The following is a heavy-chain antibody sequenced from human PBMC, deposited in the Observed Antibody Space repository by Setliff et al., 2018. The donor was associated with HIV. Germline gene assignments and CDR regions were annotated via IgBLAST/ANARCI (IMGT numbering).Heavy chain of an antibody. CDR2: ISALFGTE. CDR1: GYTFVSYG. D-gene: IGHD1-26*01. J-gene: IGHJ4*02. V-gene: IGHV1-69*13. CDR3: ARGVDGSYRKFFDN. Sequence: SVKVSCKASGYTFVSYGISWVRQAPGQGLEWMGWISALFGTENYAQKFQGRVTIIADASTNTVNMELSSLRSEDTAVYYCARGVDGSYRKFFDNWGQGTLVTVSS.